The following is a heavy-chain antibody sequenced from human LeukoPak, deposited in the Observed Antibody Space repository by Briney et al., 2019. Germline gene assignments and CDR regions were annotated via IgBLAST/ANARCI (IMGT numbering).Heavy chain of an antibody. V-gene: IGHV1-58*02. Sequence: ASVKVSCKASGFTFTSSAMQWVRQARGQRLEWIGWIVVGSGNTNYAQKFQERVTITRDMSTSTAYMELTSLRSEDTAVYYCAADLNYYDSSGSGDYWGQGTLVTVSS. J-gene: IGHJ4*02. CDR3: AADLNYYDSSGSGDY. CDR1: GFTFTSSA. D-gene: IGHD3-22*01. CDR2: IVVGSGNT.